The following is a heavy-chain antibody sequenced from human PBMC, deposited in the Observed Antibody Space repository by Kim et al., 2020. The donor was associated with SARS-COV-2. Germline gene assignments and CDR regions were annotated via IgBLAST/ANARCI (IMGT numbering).Heavy chain of an antibody. J-gene: IGHJ6*02. CDR2: IYYSGST. Sequence: SETLSLTCTVSGGSISSYYWSWIRQPPGKGLEWIGYIYYSGSTNYNPSLKSRVTISVDTSKNQFSLKLSSVTAADTAVYYCARTKYNWNDVGYYYYGMDVSAQATTVTVSS. D-gene: IGHD1-1*01. CDR1: GGSISSYY. V-gene: IGHV4-59*01. CDR3: ARTKYNWNDVGYYYYGMDV.